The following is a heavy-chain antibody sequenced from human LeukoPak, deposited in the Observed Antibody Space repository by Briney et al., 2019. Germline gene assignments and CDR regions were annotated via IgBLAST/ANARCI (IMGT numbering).Heavy chain of an antibody. CDR3: AKVPWIDYYYGMDV. Sequence: GGSLRLSCAASRFTFSSYAMSWVRQAPGKGLEWVSAISGSGGSTYYADSVKGRFTISRDNSKNTLYLQMNSLRAEDTAVYYCAKVPWIDYYYGMDVWGQGTTVTVAS. D-gene: IGHD2-2*03. CDR2: ISGSGGST. V-gene: IGHV3-23*01. J-gene: IGHJ6*02. CDR1: RFTFSSYA.